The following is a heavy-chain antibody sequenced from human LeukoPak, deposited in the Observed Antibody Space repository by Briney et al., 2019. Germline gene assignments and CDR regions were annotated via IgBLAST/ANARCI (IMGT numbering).Heavy chain of an antibody. D-gene: IGHD5-12*01. CDR1: GGSISSYY. Sequence: SETLSLTCTVPGGSISSYYWSWIRQPPGKGLEWIGYIYYSGSTNYNPSLKSRVTISVDTSKNQFSLKLSSVTAADTAVYYCARRADGYHDYWGQGTLVTVSS. V-gene: IGHV4-59*08. CDR2: IYYSGST. CDR3: ARRADGYHDY. J-gene: IGHJ4*02.